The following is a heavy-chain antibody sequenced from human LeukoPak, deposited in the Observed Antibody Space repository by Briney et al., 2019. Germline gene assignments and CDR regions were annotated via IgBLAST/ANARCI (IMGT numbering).Heavy chain of an antibody. J-gene: IGHJ4*02. V-gene: IGHV3-23*01. CDR1: GFTFSNYA. CDR2: ISDSGGST. CDR3: AKVLRDASGYYSDY. D-gene: IGHD3-22*01. Sequence: PGGSLRLSCAASGFTFSNYAMSWVRQAPGKGLEWVSTISDSGGSTYYSDSVKGRFTISRDNFMNTLYLEMNSLRAEDTAVYYCAKVLRDASGYYSDYWGQGTLVSVSS.